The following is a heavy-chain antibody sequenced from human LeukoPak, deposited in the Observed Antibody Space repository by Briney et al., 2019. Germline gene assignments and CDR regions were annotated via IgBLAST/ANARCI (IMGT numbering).Heavy chain of an antibody. V-gene: IGHV1-69*01. Sequence: GSSVKVSCKASGGTFSSYAISWVRQAPGQGLEWMGGIIPIFGTANYAQKFQGRVTITADESTSTAYMELSSLRSEDTAVYYCASLLTQDIVVVPAADRYYYGMDVWGQGTTVTVSS. CDR2: IIPIFGTA. CDR1: GGTFSSYA. CDR3: ASLLTQDIVVVPAADRYYYGMDV. D-gene: IGHD2-2*01. J-gene: IGHJ6*02.